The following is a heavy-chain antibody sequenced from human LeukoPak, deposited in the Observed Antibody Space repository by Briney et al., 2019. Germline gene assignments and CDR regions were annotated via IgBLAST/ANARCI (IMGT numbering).Heavy chain of an antibody. J-gene: IGHJ4*02. CDR1: GYSISCGYY. CDR2: IYHSEST. CDR3: ARNLVMVRGLIADY. V-gene: IGHV4-38-2*01. Sequence: SETLSLTCAVSGYSISCGYYWGWMRQPPGKGLEWIGSIYHSESTYYNPSLKSRVTISVDTSKNQFSLKLSSVTAADTAVYYCARNLVMVRGLIADYWGQGTLVTVSS. D-gene: IGHD3-10*01.